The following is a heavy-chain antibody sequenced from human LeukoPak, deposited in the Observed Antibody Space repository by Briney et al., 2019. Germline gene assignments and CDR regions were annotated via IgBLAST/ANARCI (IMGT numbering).Heavy chain of an antibody. Sequence: PGGSLRLSCAASGFTFSDYSMHWVRQAPGKGLEWVSYISGRSSTIYYADSVKGRFFISRDNAKNSLYLQMNSLRNEDTAVYYCARDRRVAMIRELPVWGQGTLVTVSS. V-gene: IGHV3-48*02. CDR1: GFTFSDYS. D-gene: IGHD3-10*02. J-gene: IGHJ4*02. CDR3: ARDRRVAMIRELPV. CDR2: ISGRSSTI.